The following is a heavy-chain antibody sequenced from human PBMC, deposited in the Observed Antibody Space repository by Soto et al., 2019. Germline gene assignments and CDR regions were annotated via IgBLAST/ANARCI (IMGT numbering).Heavy chain of an antibody. Sequence: ASVKVSCKASGYTFTSYGISWVRQAPGQGLEWMGWISAGNGNIKYSQKFQGRVTITRDTSASTAYMELSSLRSEDTAVYYCARDVAALDYWGQGTQVTVSS. CDR2: ISAGNGNI. J-gene: IGHJ4*02. CDR3: ARDVAALDY. CDR1: GYTFTSYG. D-gene: IGHD6-13*01. V-gene: IGHV1-18*01.